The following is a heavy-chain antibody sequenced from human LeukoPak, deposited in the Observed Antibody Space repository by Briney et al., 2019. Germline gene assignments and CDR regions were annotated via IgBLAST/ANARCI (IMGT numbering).Heavy chain of an antibody. CDR3: AKVAGGAATRPLYFDY. CDR2: INSDGSST. J-gene: IGHJ4*02. CDR1: GFTFSSYW. Sequence: PGGSLRLSCEASGFTFSSYWMLWVRQAPGKGLVWVSRINSDGSSTSYADSVKGRFTISRDNAKNTLYLQMNSLRAEDTAVYYCAKVAGGAATRPLYFDYWGQGTLVAVSS. V-gene: IGHV3-74*01. D-gene: IGHD2-15*01.